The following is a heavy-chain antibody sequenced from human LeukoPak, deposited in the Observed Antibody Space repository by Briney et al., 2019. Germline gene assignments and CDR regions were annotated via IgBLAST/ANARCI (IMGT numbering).Heavy chain of an antibody. J-gene: IGHJ3*02. CDR1: GFTFSSYW. CDR2: IKQDGSEK. CDR3: ARDLHTIDAFDI. V-gene: IGHV3-7*01. Sequence: GGSLRLSCAASGFTFSSYWMSWVRQAPGKGLEWVANIKQDGSEKYYVDSVKGRFTISRDNAKNPLYLQMNSLGAEDTAVYYCARDLHTIDAFDIWGQGTMVTVSS. D-gene: IGHD3-10*01.